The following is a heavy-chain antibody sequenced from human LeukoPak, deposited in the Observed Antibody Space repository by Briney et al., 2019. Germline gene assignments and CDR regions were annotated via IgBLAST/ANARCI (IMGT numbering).Heavy chain of an antibody. J-gene: IGHJ4*02. D-gene: IGHD3-16*02. Sequence: ASVKVSCKASGGTFSSCAISWVRQAPGQGLEWMGGIIPIFGTANYAQKFQGRVTITADESTSTAYMELSSLRSEDTAVYYCAREVYDYVWGSYRYLDYWGQGTLVTVSS. V-gene: IGHV1-69*13. CDR3: AREVYDYVWGSYRYLDY. CDR2: IIPIFGTA. CDR1: GGTFSSCA.